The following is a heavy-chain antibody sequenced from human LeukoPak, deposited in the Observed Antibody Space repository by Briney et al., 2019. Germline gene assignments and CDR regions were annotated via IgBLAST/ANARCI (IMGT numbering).Heavy chain of an antibody. V-gene: IGHV3-7*03. J-gene: IGHJ6*04. CDR3: ARGWCPLCSGMGD. CDR2: IRRDGSDN. Sequence: GGSLRLSCVASGFTFSPDGMTWGRQAPGKGLEWLADIRRDGSDNNYVDSGKGRFTISRDTANNALYLQMNSLRAEDTAIYYCARGWCPLCSGMGDWGKGTTVTVSS. CDR1: GFTFSPDG. D-gene: IGHD2-8*02.